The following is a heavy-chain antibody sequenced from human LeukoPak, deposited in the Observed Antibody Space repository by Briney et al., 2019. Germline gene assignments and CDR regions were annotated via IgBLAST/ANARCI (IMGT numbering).Heavy chain of an antibody. CDR1: GFTFSSYA. D-gene: IGHD3-10*01. CDR3: QYGSGPLGDY. V-gene: IGHV3-53*01. CDR2: IYSGGST. J-gene: IGHJ4*02. Sequence: HPGGSLRLSCAASGFTFSSYAMSWVRQAPGKGLKWVSVIYSGGSTYYADSVKGRFTISRDNSKNTLYLQMNSLRAEDTAVYYCQYGSGPLGDYWGQGTLVTVSS.